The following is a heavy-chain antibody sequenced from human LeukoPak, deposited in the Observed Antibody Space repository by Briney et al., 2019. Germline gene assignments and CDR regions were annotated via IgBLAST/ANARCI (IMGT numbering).Heavy chain of an antibody. CDR3: TTAYYYSNIGYYY. V-gene: IGHV3-15*01. J-gene: IGHJ4*02. CDR2: IKSKTEGGTT. D-gene: IGHD3-22*01. CDR1: GFTFSDAW. Sequence: WGSLRLSCVGSGFTFSDAWMNWVRQSPGKGLEWVGRIKSKTEGGTTDYAAPVKGRFTISRDDSKTTLYLQMNSLKTEDTAVYYCTTAYYYSNIGYYYWGEGTLLSASS.